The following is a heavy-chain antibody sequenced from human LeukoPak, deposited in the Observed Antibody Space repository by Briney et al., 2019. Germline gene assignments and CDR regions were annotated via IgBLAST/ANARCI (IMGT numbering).Heavy chain of an antibody. CDR1: GFTFSSYA. Sequence: GGSLRLSCAASGFTFSSYAMSWVRQAPGRGLEWVSAISGSGGSTYYADSVKGRFTISRDNSKNTLYLQMNSLRAEDTAVYYCAKYEMGVVIHPFDYWGQGTLVTVSS. CDR3: AKYEMGVVIHPFDY. CDR2: ISGSGGST. D-gene: IGHD3-3*01. V-gene: IGHV3-23*01. J-gene: IGHJ4*02.